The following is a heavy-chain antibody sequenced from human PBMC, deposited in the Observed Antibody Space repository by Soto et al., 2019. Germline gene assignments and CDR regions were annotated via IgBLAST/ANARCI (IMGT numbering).Heavy chain of an antibody. CDR1: GGSISSGDYY. Sequence: SETLSLTCTVSGGSISSGDYYWSWIRQPPGKGLEWIGYIYFSGSTYYNPSLKSRVTISVDTSKNQFSLKLSSVTAADTAVYYCARDKRITIFGVVIEGDPTDYYGMDVWGQGTTVTVSS. V-gene: IGHV4-30-4*01. CDR2: IYFSGST. D-gene: IGHD3-3*01. J-gene: IGHJ6*02. CDR3: ARDKRITIFGVVIEGDPTDYYGMDV.